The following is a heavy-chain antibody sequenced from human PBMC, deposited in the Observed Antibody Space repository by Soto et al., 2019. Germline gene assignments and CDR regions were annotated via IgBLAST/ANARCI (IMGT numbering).Heavy chain of an antibody. CDR1: GGSISSYY. V-gene: IGHV4-59*01. J-gene: IGHJ5*02. CDR2: IYYSGST. Sequence: SETLSLTCTVSGGSISSYYWSWIRQPPGKGLEWIGYIYYSGSTNYNPSLKNRVTISVDTSKNQFSLKLSSVTAADTAVYYCATCGWYDYLFDPWGQGTRVIVS. CDR3: ATCGWYDYLFDP. D-gene: IGHD6-19*01.